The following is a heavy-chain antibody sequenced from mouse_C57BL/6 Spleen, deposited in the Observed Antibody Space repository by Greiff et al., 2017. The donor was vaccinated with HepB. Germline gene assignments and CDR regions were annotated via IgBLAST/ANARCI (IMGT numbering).Heavy chain of an antibody. D-gene: IGHD2-1*01. J-gene: IGHJ2*01. V-gene: IGHV1-59*01. Sequence: VQLQQPGAELVRPGTSVKLSCKASGYTFTSYWMHWVKQRPGQGLEWIGVIDPSDSYTNYNQKFKGKATLTVDTSSSTAYMQLSSLTSEDSAVYYCARGRVTGFDYWGQGTTLTVSS. CDR1: GYTFTSYW. CDR3: ARGRVTGFDY. CDR2: IDPSDSYT.